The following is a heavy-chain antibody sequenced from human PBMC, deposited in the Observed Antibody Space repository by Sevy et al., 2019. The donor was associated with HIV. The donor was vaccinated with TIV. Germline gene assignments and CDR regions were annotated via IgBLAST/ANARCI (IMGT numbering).Heavy chain of an antibody. CDR2: ISYDGSNK. J-gene: IGHJ4*02. Sequence: GGSLRLSCAASGFTFSSYAMHWVRQAPGKGLEWVAVISYDGSNKYYADSVKGRFTISRDNSKNTLYLQMNSLRAEDTAVYYGARVIARIQLSLRCNYWGQGTLVTVSS. D-gene: IGHD5-18*01. V-gene: IGHV3-30-3*01. CDR3: ARVIARIQLSLRCNY. CDR1: GFTFSSYA.